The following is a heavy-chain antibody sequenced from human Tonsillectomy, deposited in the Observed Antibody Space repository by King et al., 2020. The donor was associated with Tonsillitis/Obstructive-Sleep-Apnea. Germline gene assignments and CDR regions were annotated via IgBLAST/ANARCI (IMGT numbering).Heavy chain of an antibody. CDR3: ARMEYRAGIAFDI. CDR1: GGSISSYY. J-gene: IGHJ3*02. CDR2: IYYSGST. D-gene: IGHD2/OR15-2a*01. V-gene: IGHV4-59*01. Sequence: VQLQESGQGLEKPSETLSLTCTVSGGSISSYYWSWIRQPPGKGLEWIGYIYYSGSTNYNPSLKSRVTISVDTSTNQFSMKLSSVTAADTAVYYCARMEYRAGIAFDIWGQGTRVTVSS.